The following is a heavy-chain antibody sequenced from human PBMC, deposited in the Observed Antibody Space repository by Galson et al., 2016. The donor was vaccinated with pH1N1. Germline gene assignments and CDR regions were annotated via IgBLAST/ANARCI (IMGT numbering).Heavy chain of an antibody. CDR1: DNSFSTSW. CDR2: IYVGDSDT. D-gene: IGHD5-18*01. CDR3: ARHAAMDPPVVFYCMDV. V-gene: IGHV5-51*01. J-gene: IGHJ6*03. Sequence: QSGAEVKQPGESLKISCTGSDNSFSTSWIGWVRQLPGKGLEWMGIIYVGDSDTRYTPSFQSRVTISADKSIRTAYLQWSSLKASDTAIYFFARHAAMDPPVVFYCMDVWGNGTTVTVSS.